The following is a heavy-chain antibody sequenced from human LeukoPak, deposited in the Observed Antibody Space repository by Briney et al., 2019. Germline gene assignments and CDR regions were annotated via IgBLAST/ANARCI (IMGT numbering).Heavy chain of an antibody. CDR1: GFTFSSSA. CDR2: ISYDGSNK. D-gene: IGHD2-15*01. CDR3: ARDPGGRRPMYYFDY. V-gene: IGHV3-30-3*01. Sequence: GGSLRLACAASGFTFSSSAMHWVRQAPGKGLEWVAVISYDGSNKYYADSVKGRFTISRDNTKNTLYLQMNSLRAEDTAVYYCARDPGGRRPMYYFDYWGQGTLVTVSS. J-gene: IGHJ4*02.